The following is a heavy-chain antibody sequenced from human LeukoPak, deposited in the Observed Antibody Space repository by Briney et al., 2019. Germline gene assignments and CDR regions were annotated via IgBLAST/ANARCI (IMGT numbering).Heavy chain of an antibody. CDR1: GFTFSSYA. CDR3: ARQFGGSYGY. Sequence: GGSLRLSCAASGFTFSSYAMNWVRQAPGRGLEWVSSITTGSNIYYADSVKGRFTISRDNAKNSLYLDMNSLGAEDTAVYYCARQFGGSYGYWGQGTLVTVSS. J-gene: IGHJ4*02. CDR2: ITTGSNI. V-gene: IGHV3-21*01. D-gene: IGHD1-26*01.